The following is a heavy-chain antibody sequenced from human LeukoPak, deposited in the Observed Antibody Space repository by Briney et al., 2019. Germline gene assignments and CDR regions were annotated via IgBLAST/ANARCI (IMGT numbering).Heavy chain of an antibody. Sequence: SETLSLTCTVSGDSISSYYWSWIRQPPGKGLEWIGYIYHSGSTKYKYNPSLKSRVTISVDTSKNQFSLGLRSVTAADTALYFCARHEYCSGGSCYDPPDYWGQGTLVIVSS. CDR2: IYHSGSTKY. CDR3: ARHEYCSGGSCYDPPDY. J-gene: IGHJ4*02. CDR1: GDSISSYY. V-gene: IGHV4-59*08. D-gene: IGHD2-15*01.